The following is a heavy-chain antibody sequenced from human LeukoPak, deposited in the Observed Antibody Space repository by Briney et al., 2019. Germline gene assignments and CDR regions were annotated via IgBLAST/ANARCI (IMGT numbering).Heavy chain of an antibody. V-gene: IGHV3-23*01. CDR3: AKGSVVVIATNYFDY. CDR1: GFTFSTYA. CDR2: ISGSDDGT. J-gene: IGHJ4*02. D-gene: IGHD2-15*01. Sequence: GGSLRLSCAASGFTFSTYAMSWVRQIPGKGLEWVSAISGSDDGTYYADSVKGRFTISRDNSKNTLYLQMNSLRAEDTAVYYCAKGSVVVIATNYFDYWGQGTLVTVSS.